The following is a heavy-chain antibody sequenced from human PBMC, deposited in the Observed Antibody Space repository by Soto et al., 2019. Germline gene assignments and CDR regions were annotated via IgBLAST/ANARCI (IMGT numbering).Heavy chain of an antibody. CDR3: ARRSDARETGSGSYYYFDY. V-gene: IGHV1-3*01. D-gene: IGHD3-10*01. CDR2: INAGNGNT. Sequence: ASVKVSCKASGYTFTSYAMHWVRQAPGQRLEWMGWINAGNGNTKYSQKFQGRVTITRDTSASTAYMELSSLRSEDTAVYYCARRSDARETGSGSYYYFDYWGQGTLVTVSS. CDR1: GYTFTSYA. J-gene: IGHJ4*02.